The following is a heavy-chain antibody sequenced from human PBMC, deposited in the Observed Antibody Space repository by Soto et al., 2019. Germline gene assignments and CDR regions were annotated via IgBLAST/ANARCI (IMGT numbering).Heavy chain of an antibody. V-gene: IGHV3-23*01. J-gene: IGHJ6*04. Sequence: GGSLRLSCAASEFTFSNYAMTWVRQAPGRGLEWVSTISTSGDGTYYTDSVKGRFTISRDNTKNTLYLQMDSLRAEDTAVYYCAKDRPKSSSSKMDVWGKGTKVTVSS. CDR1: EFTFSNYA. D-gene: IGHD6-6*01. CDR2: ISTSGDGT. CDR3: AKDRPKSSSSKMDV.